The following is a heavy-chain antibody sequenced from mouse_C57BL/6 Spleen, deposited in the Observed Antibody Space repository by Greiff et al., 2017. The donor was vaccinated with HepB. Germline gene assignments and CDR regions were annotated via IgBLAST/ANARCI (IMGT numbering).Heavy chain of an antibody. CDR3: ARQPTDAMDY. CDR2: ISSGSSTI. V-gene: IGHV5-17*01. Sequence: DVKVEESGGGLVKPGGSLKLSCAASGFTFSDYGMHWVRQAPEKGLEWVAYISSGSSTIYYADTVKGRFTISRDNAKNTLFLQMTSLRSEDTAMYYCARQPTDAMDYWGQGTSVTVSS. D-gene: IGHD1-1*01. J-gene: IGHJ4*01. CDR1: GFTFSDYG.